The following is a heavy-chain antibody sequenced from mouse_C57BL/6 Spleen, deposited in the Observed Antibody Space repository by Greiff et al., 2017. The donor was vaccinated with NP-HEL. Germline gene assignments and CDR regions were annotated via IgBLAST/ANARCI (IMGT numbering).Heavy chain of an antibody. CDR1: GYAFSSYW. D-gene: IGHD4-1*01. J-gene: IGHJ2*01. Sequence: QVQLKESGAELVKPGASVKISCKASGYAFSSYWMNWVKQRPGKGLEWIGQIYPGDGDTNYNGKFKGKATLTADKSSSTAYMQLSSLTSEDSAVYFCARRRTGYFDYWGQGTTLTVSS. CDR3: ARRRTGYFDY. CDR2: IYPGDGDT. V-gene: IGHV1-80*01.